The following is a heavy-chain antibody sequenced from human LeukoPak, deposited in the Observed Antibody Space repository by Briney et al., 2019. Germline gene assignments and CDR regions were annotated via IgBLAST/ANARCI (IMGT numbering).Heavy chain of an antibody. Sequence: SETLSLTCTVSGGSISSGDYYWSWTRQPPGKGLEWIGYIYYSGSTYYNPSLKSRVTISVDTSKNQFSLKLSSVTAADTAVYYCARDLRFGAPPRFDPWGQGTLVTVSS. CDR2: IYYSGST. CDR1: GGSISSGDYY. D-gene: IGHD3-10*01. CDR3: ARDLRFGAPPRFDP. V-gene: IGHV4-30-4*01. J-gene: IGHJ5*02.